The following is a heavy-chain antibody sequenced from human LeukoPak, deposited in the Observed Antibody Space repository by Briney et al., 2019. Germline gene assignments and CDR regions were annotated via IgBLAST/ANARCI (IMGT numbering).Heavy chain of an antibody. Sequence: SETLSLTCAVYGGSFSGYYWSWTRQPPGKGLEWIGEINHSGSTNYNPSLKSRVTISVDTSKNQFSLKLSSVTAADTAVYYCARGRRSPVHCSGGSCYSGFDYWGQGTLVTVSS. CDR2: INHSGST. D-gene: IGHD2-15*01. CDR1: GGSFSGYY. CDR3: ARGRRSPVHCSGGSCYSGFDY. J-gene: IGHJ4*02. V-gene: IGHV4-34*01.